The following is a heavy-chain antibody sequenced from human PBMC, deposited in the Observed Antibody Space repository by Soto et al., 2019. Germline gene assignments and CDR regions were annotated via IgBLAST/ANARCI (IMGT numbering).Heavy chain of an antibody. Sequence: SETLSLTCTVSGGSVSSGIYFWTWIRQPPGKGLEWIGDIYYSGSTNYNPSLKSRVTISVDTSKNQFSLILSSVTAADTAVYYCARDGPSGSYYLDYYYYAMDVWGQGTTVTVS. V-gene: IGHV4-61*01. D-gene: IGHD1-26*01. J-gene: IGHJ6*02. CDR1: GGSVSSGIYF. CDR2: IYYSGST. CDR3: ARDGPSGSYYLDYYYYAMDV.